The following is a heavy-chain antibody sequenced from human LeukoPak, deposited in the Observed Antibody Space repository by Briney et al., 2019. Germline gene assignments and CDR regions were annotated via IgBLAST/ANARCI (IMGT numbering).Heavy chain of an antibody. CDR3: ARDPANGRPDSFDI. J-gene: IGHJ3*02. CDR2: INTSSGGT. Sequence: ASVTVSCKASGYPFTTYLIHWVRQAPGQGLEGLGEINTSSGGTNYAPKFQGRVTMTRDTSTSTVYMELSSLTSEDTAVYLCARDPANGRPDSFDIWGQGTMVTVSS. CDR1: GYPFTTYL. V-gene: IGHV1-46*01. D-gene: IGHD1-26*01.